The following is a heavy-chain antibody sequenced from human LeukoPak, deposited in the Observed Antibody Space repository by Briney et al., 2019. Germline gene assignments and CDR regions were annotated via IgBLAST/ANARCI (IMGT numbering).Heavy chain of an antibody. V-gene: IGHV4-39*07. Sequence: PSETLSLTCTVSGGSISSSSYYWGWIRQPPGKGLEWIGSIYYSGSTYYNPSLKSRVTISVDTSKNQFSLKLSSVTAADTAVYYCATSNMVRGEYYFDYWGQGTLVTVSS. CDR2: IYYSGST. CDR1: GGSISSSSYY. J-gene: IGHJ4*02. D-gene: IGHD3-10*01. CDR3: ATSNMVRGEYYFDY.